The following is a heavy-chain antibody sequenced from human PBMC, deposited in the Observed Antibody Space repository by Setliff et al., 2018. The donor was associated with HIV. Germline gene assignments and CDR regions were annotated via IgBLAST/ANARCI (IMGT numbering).Heavy chain of an antibody. CDR2: IYFSGSA. CDR1: GDSFGTTTYY. CDR3: ARHGNHWLVTIDY. Sequence: PSETLSLTCTVSGDSFGTTTYYWGWNRQSPEKGLEWIGSIYFSGSANYNPSLESRVTISEDTPKNQFSLKVNSVTDADTAVYYCARHGNHWLVTIDYWGQGTLVTVSS. V-gene: IGHV4-39*01. J-gene: IGHJ4*02. D-gene: IGHD6-19*01.